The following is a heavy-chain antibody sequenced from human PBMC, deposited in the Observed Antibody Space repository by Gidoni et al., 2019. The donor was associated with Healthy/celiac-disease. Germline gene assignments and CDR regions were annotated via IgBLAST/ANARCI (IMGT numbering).Heavy chain of an antibody. CDR2: ISSSSSYI. Sequence: EVQLVESGGGLVKPGGSLRLSCAASGFPFSRYSMNWVRQAPGKGLEWVSSISSSSSYIYYADSVKGRFTISRDNAKNSLYLQMNSLRAEDTAVYYCARDRDYYGSGSYYIFDYWGQGTLVTVSS. CDR3: ARDRDYYGSGSYYIFDY. V-gene: IGHV3-21*01. J-gene: IGHJ4*02. CDR1: GFPFSRYS. D-gene: IGHD3-10*01.